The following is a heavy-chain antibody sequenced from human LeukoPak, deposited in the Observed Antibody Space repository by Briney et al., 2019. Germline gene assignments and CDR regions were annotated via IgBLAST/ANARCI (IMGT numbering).Heavy chain of an antibody. Sequence: SETLSLTCAVYGGSFSGYYWSWIRQPPGKGLEWIGEINHSGGTNYNPSLKSRVTISVDTSKNQFSLKLSSVTAADTAVYYCARLRGDLLDYWGQGTLVTVSS. D-gene: IGHD7-27*01. CDR1: GGSFSGYY. J-gene: IGHJ4*02. CDR2: INHSGGT. CDR3: ARLRGDLLDY. V-gene: IGHV4-34*01.